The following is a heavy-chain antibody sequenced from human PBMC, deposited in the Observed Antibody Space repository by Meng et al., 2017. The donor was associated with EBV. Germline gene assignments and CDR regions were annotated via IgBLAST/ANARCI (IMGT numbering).Heavy chain of an antibody. Sequence: QSCLKESGPQLVKPTPTRTLTCTLSVFSLSTRGVGVGLHRQPPGKALEWLALIYWDDDKRYRPSLKSRLTITKDTSKNQVVLTMTNMDPVDAATYYCAHIIAARPFDYWGQGTLVTASS. CDR2: IYWDDDK. J-gene: IGHJ4*02. CDR3: AHIIAARPFDY. V-gene: IGHV2-5*02. D-gene: IGHD6-6*01. CDR1: VFSLSTRGVG.